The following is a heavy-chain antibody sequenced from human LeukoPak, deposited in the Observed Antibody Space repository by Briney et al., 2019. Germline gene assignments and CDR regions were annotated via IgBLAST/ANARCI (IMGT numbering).Heavy chain of an antibody. CDR1: GFTFSSYG. D-gene: IGHD3-10*01. CDR3: ARDSSGAWYFDL. J-gene: IGHJ2*01. CDR2: MWYDGSNK. Sequence: GGSLRLSCAASGFTFSSYGMHWVRQAPGKGLEWVAVMWYDGSNKYYADSVKGRFTISRDNSKNTLYLQMNSLRAEDTAVYYCARDSSGAWYFDLWGRGTLVTVSS. V-gene: IGHV3-33*01.